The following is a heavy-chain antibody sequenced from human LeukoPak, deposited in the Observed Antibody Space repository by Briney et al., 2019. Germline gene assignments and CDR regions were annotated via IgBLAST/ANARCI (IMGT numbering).Heavy chain of an antibody. J-gene: IGHJ4*02. V-gene: IGHV3-23*01. CDR2: ISGSGTST. CDR3: AKDLHVSHSSSSSRGSDY. CDR1: GFTFSNYA. D-gene: IGHD6-6*01. Sequence: GGSLRLSCAASGFTFSNYAMNWVRQAPGKGLEWGSVISGSGTSTDYADSVKGRFTISRDTSKNTLYLQMNSLRAEDTALYYCAKDLHVSHSSSSSRGSDYWGQRTLVTVSS.